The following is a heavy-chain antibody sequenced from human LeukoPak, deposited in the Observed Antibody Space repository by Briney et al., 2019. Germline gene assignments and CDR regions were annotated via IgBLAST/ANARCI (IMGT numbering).Heavy chain of an antibody. D-gene: IGHD3-16*01. CDR2: IYYSGST. V-gene: IGHV4-59*12. CDR3: ARGHRIYAYRGWFDP. CDR1: GGSISSYN. Sequence: PSETLSLTCTVSGGSISSYNWSWIRQPPGKGLEWIGYIYYSGSTNYNPSLKSRVTISVDTSKNQFSLKLSSVTAADTAVYYCARGHRIYAYRGWFDPWGQGTLVTVSS. J-gene: IGHJ5*02.